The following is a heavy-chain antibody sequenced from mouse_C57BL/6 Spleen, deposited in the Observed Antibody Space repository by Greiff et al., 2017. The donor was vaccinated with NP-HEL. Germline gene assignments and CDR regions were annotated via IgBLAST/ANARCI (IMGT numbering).Heavy chain of an antibody. CDR3: ARKLSLYAMDY. V-gene: IGHV1-18*01. Sequence: EVKLMESGPELVKPGASVKIPCKASGYTFTDYNMDWVKQSHGKSLEWIGDINPNNGGTIYNQKFKGKATLTVDKSSSTAYMELRSLTSEDTAVYYCARKLSLYAMDYWGQGTSVTVSS. D-gene: IGHD4-1*01. J-gene: IGHJ4*01. CDR1: GYTFTDYN. CDR2: INPNNGGT.